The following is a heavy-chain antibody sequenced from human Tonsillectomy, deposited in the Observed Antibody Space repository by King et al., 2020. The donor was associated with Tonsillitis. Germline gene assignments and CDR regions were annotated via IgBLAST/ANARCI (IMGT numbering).Heavy chain of an antibody. CDR2: IKTKTNGGRT. Sequence: VQLVESGGGLVEPGGSLRLSCVVSGFTFSDAWMHWVRQAPGEGLEWVGRIKTKTNGGRTEYSAPVKGRFTVSRDDSKNTLYLQMNSLKTEDTAVYYCISSLLFDYWGQGTLVTVSS. CDR1: GFTFSDAW. V-gene: IGHV3-15*07. CDR3: ISSLLFDY. D-gene: IGHD3-16*02. J-gene: IGHJ4*02.